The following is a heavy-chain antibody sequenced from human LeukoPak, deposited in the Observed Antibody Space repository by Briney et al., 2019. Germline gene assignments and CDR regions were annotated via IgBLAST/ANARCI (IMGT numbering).Heavy chain of an antibody. D-gene: IGHD4-11*01. CDR3: TTYVGAYSNWGDYYYYYMDV. V-gene: IGHV3-15*01. Sequence: GGSLRLSCAASGFTFSNAGMSWVRQAPGKGLEWVGRIKSKTDGGTTDYAAPVKGRFTISREDSKNTLYLQMYSLKTEDTAVYYCTTYVGAYSNWGDYYYYYMDVWGKGATVTVSS. J-gene: IGHJ6*03. CDR1: GFTFSNAG. CDR2: IKSKTDGGTT.